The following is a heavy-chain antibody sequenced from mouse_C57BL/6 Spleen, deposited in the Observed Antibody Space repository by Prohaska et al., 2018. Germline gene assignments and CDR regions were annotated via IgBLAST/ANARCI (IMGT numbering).Heavy chain of an antibody. J-gene: IGHJ4*01. CDR2: IYWDDDK. CDR1: GFSLSTSGMG. V-gene: IGHV8-12*01. CDR3: ARRAKYYYAMDY. Sequence: QVTMKESGPGILQSSQTLSLTCSFSGFSLSTSGMGVSWIRQPSGKGLEWLAHIYWDDDKRYNPSLKSRLTIAKDTSRNQVFLKITSVDTADTATYDCARRAKYYYAMDYWGKGTSVTVSS.